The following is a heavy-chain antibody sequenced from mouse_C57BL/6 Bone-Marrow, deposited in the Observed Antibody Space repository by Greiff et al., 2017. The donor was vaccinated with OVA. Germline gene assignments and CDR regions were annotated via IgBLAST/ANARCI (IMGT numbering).Heavy chain of an antibody. D-gene: IGHD1-1*01. CDR2: ISSGGSYT. Sequence: EVMLVESGGDLVKPGGSLKLSCAASGFTFSSYGMSWVRQTPDKRLEWVATISSGGSYTYYPDSVKGRFTISRDNAKNTLYLQMSSLKSEDTAMYYCARQYYYGSTTSYFDYWGQGTTLTVSS. J-gene: IGHJ2*01. V-gene: IGHV5-6*01. CDR3: ARQYYYGSTTSYFDY. CDR1: GFTFSSYG.